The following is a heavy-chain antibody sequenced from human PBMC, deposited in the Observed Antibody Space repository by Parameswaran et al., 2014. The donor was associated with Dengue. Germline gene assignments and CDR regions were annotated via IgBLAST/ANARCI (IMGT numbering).Heavy chain of an antibody. CDR3: ARLTVTTNYYYGMDV. J-gene: IGHJ6*02. Sequence: WVRQAPGQGLEWMGIINPSGGSTSYAQKFQGRVTMTRDTSTSTVYMELSSLRSEDTAVYYCARLTVTTNYYYGMDVWGQGTTVTVSS. V-gene: IGHV1-46*03. D-gene: IGHD4-17*01. CDR2: INPSGGST.